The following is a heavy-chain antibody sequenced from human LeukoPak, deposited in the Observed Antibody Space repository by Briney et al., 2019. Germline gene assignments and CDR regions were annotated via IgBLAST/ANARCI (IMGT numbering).Heavy chain of an antibody. V-gene: IGHV1-69*02. D-gene: IGHD1-26*01. CDR1: GGTFSSYT. J-gene: IGHJ4*02. Sequence: SVKVSCKASGGTFSSYTISWVRQAPGQGLEWMGRIIPILGIANYAQKFQGRVTITAGKSTSTAYMELSSLRSEDTAVYYCARSSGSYYFDYWGQGTLVTVSS. CDR2: IIPILGIA. CDR3: ARSSGSYYFDY.